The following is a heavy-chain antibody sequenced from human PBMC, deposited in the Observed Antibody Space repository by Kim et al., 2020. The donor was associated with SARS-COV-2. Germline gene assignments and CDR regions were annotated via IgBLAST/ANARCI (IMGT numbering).Heavy chain of an antibody. D-gene: IGHD6-19*01. CDR2: IYYSVST. CDR1: GGSISSSSYY. Sequence: SETLSLTCTVSGGSISSSSYYWGWIRQPPGKGLEWIGSIYYSVSTYYNPSLKSRVTISVDTSKNQFSLKLSSVTAADTAVYYCASGGQWLGLDYWGQGTL. J-gene: IGHJ4*02. CDR3: ASGGQWLGLDY. V-gene: IGHV4-39*01.